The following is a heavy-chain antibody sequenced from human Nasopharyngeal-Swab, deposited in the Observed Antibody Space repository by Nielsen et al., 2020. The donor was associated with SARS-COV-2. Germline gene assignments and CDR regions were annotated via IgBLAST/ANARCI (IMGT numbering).Heavy chain of an antibody. J-gene: IGHJ6*03. CDR3: ASHDYGVNGEYYYMDV. D-gene: IGHD4-17*01. CDR2: INHSGST. V-gene: IGHV4-34*01. Sequence: WIRQPPGKGLEWIGEINHSGSTNYNPSLKSRVTISVDTSKNQFSLKLSSVTAADTAVYYCASHDYGVNGEYYYMDVWGKGTTVTVSS.